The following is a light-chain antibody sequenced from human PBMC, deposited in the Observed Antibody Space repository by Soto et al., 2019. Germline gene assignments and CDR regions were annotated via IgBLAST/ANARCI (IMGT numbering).Light chain of an antibody. J-gene: IGKJ5*01. CDR3: QQYSNWPPIT. CDR2: DTS. V-gene: IGKV3-15*01. Sequence: EMVMTQSPATLSVSPGERATLSCRASQSVSSKLAWYQQKPGQVPRLLIYDTSTRATGIPARFSGSGSGTEFTLTISSLQSEDFAVYYCQQYSNWPPITFGQGTRLEI. CDR1: QSVSSK.